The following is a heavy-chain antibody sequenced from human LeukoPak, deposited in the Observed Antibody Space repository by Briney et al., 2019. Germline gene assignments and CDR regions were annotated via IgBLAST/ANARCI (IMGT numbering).Heavy chain of an antibody. CDR1: GGSISSHY. CDR3: ARLAVAGDYDHIYFYMDV. Sequence: SETLSLTCSDSGGSISSHYWTWMRQPPGKGLEWIGYISYSGITNYNPSLKSRVSISVDTSMNQLSLKVNSVTTADTAVYYCARLAVAGDYDHIYFYMDVWGKGTTVTVSS. CDR2: ISYSGIT. J-gene: IGHJ6*03. V-gene: IGHV4-59*11. D-gene: IGHD6-19*01.